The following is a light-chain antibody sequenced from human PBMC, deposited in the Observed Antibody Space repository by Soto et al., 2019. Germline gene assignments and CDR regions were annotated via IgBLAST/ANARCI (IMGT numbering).Light chain of an antibody. V-gene: IGKV1-13*02. CDR2: DAS. CDR3: QQFNSYPLT. J-gene: IGKJ4*01. Sequence: AIQLTQSPSSLSASVGDRVTITCRASQGISSALAWYQQKPRKAPQLLIYDASSLESGVPSRFSGSGSGTDFTLTISSLQPEDFATYYCQQFNSYPLTFGGGTKVEIK. CDR1: QGISSA.